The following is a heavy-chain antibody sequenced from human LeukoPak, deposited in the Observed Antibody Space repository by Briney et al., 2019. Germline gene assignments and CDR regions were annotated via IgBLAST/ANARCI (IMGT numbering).Heavy chain of an antibody. CDR3: ARDWGAYSDY. Sequence: GGSLRLSCAASGFIFSSYSMSWVRQAPGKGLEWVSTFYSGGDTYYAVSVKGRFTISRDNSKNTLYLQMNRLRAEDTAVYYCARDWGAYSDYWGRGTLVTVS. V-gene: IGHV3-53*01. J-gene: IGHJ4*02. CDR1: GFIFSSYS. CDR2: FYSGGDT. D-gene: IGHD3-3*01.